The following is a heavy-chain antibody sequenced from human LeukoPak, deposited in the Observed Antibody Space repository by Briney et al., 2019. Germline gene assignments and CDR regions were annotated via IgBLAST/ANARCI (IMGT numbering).Heavy chain of an antibody. Sequence: RRSLRLSCAASGFTFDDYAMHWVRQAPGKGLEWVSGISWNSGSIGYADSVKGRFTISRDNAKNSLYLQMNSLRAEDTALYYCAKGGTGTTLGDWFDPWGQGTLVTVSS. D-gene: IGHD1-1*01. CDR3: AKGGTGTTLGDWFDP. J-gene: IGHJ5*02. V-gene: IGHV3-9*01. CDR2: ISWNSGSI. CDR1: GFTFDDYA.